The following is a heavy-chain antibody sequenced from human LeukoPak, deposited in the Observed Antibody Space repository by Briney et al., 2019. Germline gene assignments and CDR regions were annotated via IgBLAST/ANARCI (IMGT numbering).Heavy chain of an antibody. D-gene: IGHD2-21*02. Sequence: ASVKVSCKAPGYTFTGYYMHWVRQAPGQGLEWMGRINPNSGGTNYAQKFQGRVTMTRDTSISTAYMELSRLGSDDTAVYYCARERSAYCGGDCFLDFDYWGQGTLVTVSS. J-gene: IGHJ4*02. CDR3: ARERSAYCGGDCFLDFDY. CDR1: GYTFTGYY. CDR2: INPNSGGT. V-gene: IGHV1-2*06.